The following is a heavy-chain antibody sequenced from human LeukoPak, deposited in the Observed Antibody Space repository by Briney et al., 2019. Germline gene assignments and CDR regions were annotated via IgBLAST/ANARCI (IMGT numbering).Heavy chain of an antibody. CDR3: AKDIAMDNYYYYGMDV. J-gene: IGHJ6*02. D-gene: IGHD5-18*01. CDR1: GGTFSIYA. Sequence: ASVKVSCKASGGTFSIYAISWVRQAPGQGLEWMGRIIPILGIANYAQKFQGRVTITADKSTSTAYMELSSLRSEDTAVYYCAKDIAMDNYYYYGMDVWGQGTTVTVSS. CDR2: IIPILGIA. V-gene: IGHV1-69*04.